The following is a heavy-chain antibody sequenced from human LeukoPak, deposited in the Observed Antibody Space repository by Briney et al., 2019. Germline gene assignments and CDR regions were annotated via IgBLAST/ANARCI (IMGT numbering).Heavy chain of an antibody. V-gene: IGHV1-24*01. CDR3: ARDGVYGDYGPYYSDY. CDR2: FDHEDGET. J-gene: IGHJ4*02. Sequence: ASVKVSCKVSGYTLTELSMHWVRQAPGKGLEWMGGFDHEDGETIYAQKFQGRVTMTEDTSTDTAYMELSSLRSEDTAVYYCARDGVYGDYGPYYSDYWGQGTLVTVSS. CDR1: GYTLTELS. D-gene: IGHD4-17*01.